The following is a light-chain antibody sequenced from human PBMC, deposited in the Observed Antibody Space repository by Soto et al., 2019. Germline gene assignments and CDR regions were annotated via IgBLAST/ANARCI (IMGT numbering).Light chain of an antibody. CDR3: QQYNTVSP. CDR2: KAS. CDR1: QSIDIW. J-gene: IGKJ1*01. Sequence: DIQMTQSPSTLSASVGDRVTITCRASQSIDIWLAWYQHKPGKAPNLIIYKASTLETGVPSRFTGSGSGTEFTLTINSLPADYFATYYCQQYNTVSPFGQGTKVEMK. V-gene: IGKV1-5*03.